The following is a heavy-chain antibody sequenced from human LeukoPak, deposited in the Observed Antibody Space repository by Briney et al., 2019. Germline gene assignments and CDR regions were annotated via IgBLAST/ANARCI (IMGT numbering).Heavy chain of an antibody. Sequence: SSVKVSCKAPGGTFSSYTISWVRQAPGQGLEWMGRIIPILGIANYAQKFQGRVTITADKSTSTAYMELSSLRSEDTAVYYCARASGYCSSTSCPNWFDPWGQGTLVTVSS. J-gene: IGHJ5*02. CDR1: GGTFSSYT. CDR3: ARASGYCSSTSCPNWFDP. V-gene: IGHV1-69*02. D-gene: IGHD2-2*01. CDR2: IIPILGIA.